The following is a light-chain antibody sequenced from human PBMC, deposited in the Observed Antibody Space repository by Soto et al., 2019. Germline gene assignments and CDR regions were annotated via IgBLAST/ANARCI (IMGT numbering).Light chain of an antibody. CDR1: SSDVGAYNY. Sequence: QSALTQPRSVSGSPGQSVTISCTGTSSDVGAYNYVSWYQQHPGKAPKLMIHDVSNRPSGVSNRFSGSKSGNTASLTISGLQAEDEADYFCSSYTSSATLVFGGGTKLTVL. V-gene: IGLV2-14*01. J-gene: IGLJ3*02. CDR3: SSYTSSATLV. CDR2: DVS.